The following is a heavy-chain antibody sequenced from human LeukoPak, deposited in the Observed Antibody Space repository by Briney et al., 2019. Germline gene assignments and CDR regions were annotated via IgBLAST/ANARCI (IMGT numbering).Heavy chain of an antibody. CDR1: GFTFSSYG. D-gene: IGHD2-2*01. V-gene: IGHV3-33*01. CDR2: IWYDGSNK. Sequence: GGSLRLSCAASGFTFSSYGMHWVRQAPGKGLEWVAVIWYDGSNKYYADSVKGRFTISRDNSKSTLYLQMNSLRAEDTAVYYCARTSSASLLDYWGQGTLVTVSS. CDR3: ARTSSASLLDY. J-gene: IGHJ4*02.